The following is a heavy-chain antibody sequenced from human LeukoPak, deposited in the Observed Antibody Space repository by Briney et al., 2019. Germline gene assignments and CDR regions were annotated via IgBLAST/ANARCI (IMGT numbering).Heavy chain of an antibody. CDR3: AKCTEVAVYYMDV. D-gene: IGHD6-19*01. J-gene: IGHJ6*03. CDR1: GYTFTDYY. Sequence: ASVKVSCKVSGYTFTDYYIHWLRQAPGQGLEWMGWINPNSGGTLYAQKFKGRVTMTRDTSISTAYMELSRLTSDDKAVYYCAKCTEVAVYYMDVWGKGTTVTVSS. V-gene: IGHV1-2*02. CDR2: INPNSGGT.